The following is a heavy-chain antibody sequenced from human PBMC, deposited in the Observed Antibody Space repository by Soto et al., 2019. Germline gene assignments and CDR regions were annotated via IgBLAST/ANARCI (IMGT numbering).Heavy chain of an antibody. CDR1: GFTFSSYS. V-gene: IGHV3-21*01. Sequence: EVQLVESGGGLVKPGGSLRLSCAASGFTFSSYSMNWVRQAPGKGLEWVSSISSSSSYIYYADSVKGRFTISRDNAKNSLYLQMNSLRVEDTAVYYCARDLEDYGGLWFHYWGQGTLVTVSS. CDR2: ISSSSSYI. J-gene: IGHJ4*02. CDR3: ARDLEDYGGLWFHY. D-gene: IGHD4-17*01.